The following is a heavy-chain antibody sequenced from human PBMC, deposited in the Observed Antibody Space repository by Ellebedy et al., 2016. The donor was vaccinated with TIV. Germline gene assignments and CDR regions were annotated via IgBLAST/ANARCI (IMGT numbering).Heavy chain of an antibody. CDR1: GLTFSSHG. D-gene: IGHD2-21*02. J-gene: IGHJ4*02. Sequence: GESLKISCAVSGLTFSSHGMSWVRQAPGKGLEWVPGLTASGDSTYYADSVKGRFTLSRDNSKNTLYLQMNSLRVEDTAVYYGVVTGWRGGTIVPFTYWGQGSLVTVSS. V-gene: IGHV3-23*01. CDR3: VVTGWRGGTIVPFTY. CDR2: LTASGDST.